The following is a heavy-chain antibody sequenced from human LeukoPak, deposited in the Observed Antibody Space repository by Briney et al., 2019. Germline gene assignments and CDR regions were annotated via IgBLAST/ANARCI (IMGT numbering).Heavy chain of an antibody. V-gene: IGHV3-43*02. Sequence: GGSLRLSCAASGFTFDDYAMHWVRQAPGKGLEWVSLISGDGGSTYYADSVKSRFTISRDNSKNSLYLQMNSLRPEDMALYYCAKGRQDSLTDALDVWGQGTMVTVSS. CDR1: GFTFDDYA. CDR3: AKGRQDSLTDALDV. CDR2: ISGDGGST. D-gene: IGHD2-15*01. J-gene: IGHJ3*01.